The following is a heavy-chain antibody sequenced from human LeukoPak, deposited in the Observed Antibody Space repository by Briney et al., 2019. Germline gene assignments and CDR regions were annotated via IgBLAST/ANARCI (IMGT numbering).Heavy chain of an antibody. CDR1: GFTLSSYA. D-gene: IGHD3-10*01. CDR2: IKSKTDGGTT. CDR3: TTEGYYGSGSYWY. J-gene: IGHJ4*02. Sequence: GGSLRLSCAASGFTLSSYAMSWVRQAPGKGLEWVGRIKSKTDGGTTDYAAPVKGRFTISRDDSKNTLYLQMNSLKTEDTAVYYCTTEGYYGSGSYWYWGQGTLVTVSS. V-gene: IGHV3-15*01.